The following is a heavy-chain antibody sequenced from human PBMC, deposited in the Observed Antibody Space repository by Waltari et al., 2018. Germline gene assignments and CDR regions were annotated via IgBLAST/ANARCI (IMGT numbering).Heavy chain of an antibody. V-gene: IGHV1-69*06. CDR2: IIPTFGTP. J-gene: IGHJ6*02. CDR3: TGGYYESSGFSFSYTYNMDV. Sequence: QVQVVQSGAEVKKPGSSVRVSCKASGGTFSSYGISWVRQAPGQGLEWMGGIIPTFGTPNYPQECQGRVTITADKSTSTAYMELSSLRSADTAVYYCTGGYYESSGFSFSYTYNMDVWGQGTTVTVSS. D-gene: IGHD3-22*01. CDR1: GGTFSSYG.